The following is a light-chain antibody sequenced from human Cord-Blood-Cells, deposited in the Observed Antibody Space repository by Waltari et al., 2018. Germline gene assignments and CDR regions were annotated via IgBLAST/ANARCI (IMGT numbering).Light chain of an antibody. CDR3: CSYAGSSTFV. Sequence: QSALTQPASVSGSPGQSITISCTGTSSDVGSYNLVSWYQQHPGKAPKLMIYEGSKRPSRVSNRFSGSKSCNTASLTISGLQAEDEADYYCCSYAGSSTFVFGGGTKLTVL. V-gene: IGLV2-23*03. J-gene: IGLJ3*02. CDR2: EGS. CDR1: SSDVGSYNL.